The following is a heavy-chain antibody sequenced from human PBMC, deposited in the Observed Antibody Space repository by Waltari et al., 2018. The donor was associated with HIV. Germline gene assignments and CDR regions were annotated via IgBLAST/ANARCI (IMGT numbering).Heavy chain of an antibody. CDR2: ISNKVNDYAA. J-gene: IGHJ5*02. V-gene: IGHV3-73*01. Sequence: QLVESGGGGDHPGGSLTHSCSPAGCPFSASSTPGVDKAPGKGVGLVGRISNKVNDYAATYSASASGRFIISRDDSKYKAFLQMTSLTADDTALYYCTSLEGLRLGDSSLFGSWGQGTLVSVSS. D-gene: IGHD3-16*02. CDR1: GCPFSASS. CDR3: TSLEGLRLGDSSLFGS.